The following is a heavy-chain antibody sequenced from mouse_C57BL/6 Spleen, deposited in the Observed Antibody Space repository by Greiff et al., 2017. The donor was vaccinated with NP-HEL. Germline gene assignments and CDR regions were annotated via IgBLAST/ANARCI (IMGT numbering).Heavy chain of an antibody. CDR3: AREDSNYAMDY. CDR2: ISDGGSYT. Sequence: EVKLMESGGGLVKPGGSLKLSCAASGFTFSSYAMSWVRQTPEKRLEWVATISDGGSYTYYPDNVKGRFTISRDNAKNNLYLQMSHLKSEDTAMYYCAREDSNYAMDYWGQRTSVTVSS. V-gene: IGHV5-4*01. CDR1: GFTFSSYA. D-gene: IGHD2-5*01. J-gene: IGHJ4*01.